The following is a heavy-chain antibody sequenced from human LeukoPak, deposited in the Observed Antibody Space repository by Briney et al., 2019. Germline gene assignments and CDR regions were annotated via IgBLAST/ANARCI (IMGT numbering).Heavy chain of an antibody. V-gene: IGHV3-23*01. CDR1: GFTFRSYA. J-gene: IGHJ4*02. CDR3: ATRGGGTSSSYYFDN. D-gene: IGHD2-15*01. Sequence: GGSLRLSCAASGFTFRSYAMSWVRQAPGRGLEWLSAISGSGASTYYADSVKGRFTISRDNSKNTLYLQMNSLRAEDTAVYYCATRGGGTSSSYYFDNWGQGTLVTVSS. CDR2: ISGSGAST.